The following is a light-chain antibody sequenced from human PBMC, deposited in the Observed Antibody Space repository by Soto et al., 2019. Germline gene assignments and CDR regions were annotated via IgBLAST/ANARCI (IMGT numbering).Light chain of an antibody. Sequence: ETVLTQSPATLSLSPGDTATLSCRASQTIRSNYLAWYRHTPGQTPILLIYGASNRATSIADRFSGSGAGKDVTLIICRLEPEYFALYYCQQYVRAPWPFGQGTNLEIQ. CDR2: GAS. J-gene: IGKJ1*01. V-gene: IGKV3-20*01. CDR1: QTIRSNY. CDR3: QQYVRAPWP.